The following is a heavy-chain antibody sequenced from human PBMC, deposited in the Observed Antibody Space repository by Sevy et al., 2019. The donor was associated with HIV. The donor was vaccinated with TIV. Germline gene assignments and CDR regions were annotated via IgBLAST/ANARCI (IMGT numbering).Heavy chain of an antibody. D-gene: IGHD3-16*02. Sequence: GRSLRLSCAASAFSFNTYAMSWVRRAPGKGLEWVSTISGSGDSTFYSDSVKGRFTISRDNSKNTLYLQMNSLRAEDTAVYYCAKPRGSLYFDYWGQGTLVTVSS. V-gene: IGHV3-23*01. CDR3: AKPRGSLYFDY. J-gene: IGHJ4*02. CDR2: ISGSGDST. CDR1: AFSFNTYA.